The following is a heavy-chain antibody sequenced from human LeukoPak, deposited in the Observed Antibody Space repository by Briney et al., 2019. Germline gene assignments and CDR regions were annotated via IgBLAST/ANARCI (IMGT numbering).Heavy chain of an antibody. J-gene: IGHJ4*02. CDR1: GFTFSSYA. V-gene: IGHV3-23*01. CDR3: VRQQTPHGNFDY. D-gene: IGHD1-1*01. Sequence: GGSLRLSCAASGFTFSSYAMSWVRQAPGKGLEWVSGISGSGDNTYYADSVKGRFTISRDNSKNTLYVQVNSLGTEDTAVYYCVRQQTPHGNFDYWGQGTLVTVSS. CDR2: ISGSGDNT.